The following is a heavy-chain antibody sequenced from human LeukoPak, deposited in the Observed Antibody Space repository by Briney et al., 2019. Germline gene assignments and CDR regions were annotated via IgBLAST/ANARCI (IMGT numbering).Heavy chain of an antibody. J-gene: IGHJ5*02. CDR1: GGSISSDSYY. Sequence: SETLSLTCTVSGGSISSDSYYWAWIRQPPGKGLEWIASIYYSGSTYYNPSLKSRVTISVDTSKNQFSLKLSSVTAADTAVYYCARGSQLRIAAAVYNWFDPWGQGTLVTVSS. CDR2: IYYSGST. D-gene: IGHD6-13*01. V-gene: IGHV4-39*07. CDR3: ARGSQLRIAAAVYNWFDP.